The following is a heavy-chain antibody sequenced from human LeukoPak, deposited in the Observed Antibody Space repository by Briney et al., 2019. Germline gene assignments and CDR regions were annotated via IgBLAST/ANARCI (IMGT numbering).Heavy chain of an antibody. CDR3: AKRKMTTVNLDY. CDR1: GFTFTSYN. V-gene: IGHV3-21*04. Sequence: PGGSLRLSCAASGFTFTSYNMNWVRQAPGKGLEWVSSISSSSNYIYYADSVKGRFTISRDNAKNSLYLQMNSLRAEDTAIYYCAKRKMTTVNLDYWGQGTLVTVSS. J-gene: IGHJ4*02. CDR2: ISSSSNYI. D-gene: IGHD4-17*01.